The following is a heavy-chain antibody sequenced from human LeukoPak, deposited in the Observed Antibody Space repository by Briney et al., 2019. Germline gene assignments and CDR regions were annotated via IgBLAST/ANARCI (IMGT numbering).Heavy chain of an antibody. V-gene: IGHV4-39*07. CDR1: GGSISSSSYY. CDR2: IYYSGST. D-gene: IGHD2-21*02. CDR3: ARDVVTANYYYYMDV. Sequence: SETLSLTCTVSGGSISSSSYYWGWIRQPPGKGLEWIGSIYYSGSTYYNPSLKSRVTMSVDTSKNQFSLKLSSVTAADTAVYYCARDVVTANYYYYMDVWGKGTTVTISS. J-gene: IGHJ6*03.